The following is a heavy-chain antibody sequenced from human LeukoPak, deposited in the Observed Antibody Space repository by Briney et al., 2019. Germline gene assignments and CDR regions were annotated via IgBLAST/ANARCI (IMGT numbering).Heavy chain of an antibody. CDR3: ARRGDSRAYAEDY. V-gene: IGHV4-59*01. Sequence: SETLSLTCTVSGVSINSYYWSWIRQPPGKGLEWIGYISYSGSTNYNPSLKSRVTISVDTSKSQFSLKLSSVTAADTAVYYCARRGDSRAYAEDYWGQGTLVTVSS. J-gene: IGHJ4*02. CDR1: GVSINSYY. D-gene: IGHD3-22*01. CDR2: ISYSGST.